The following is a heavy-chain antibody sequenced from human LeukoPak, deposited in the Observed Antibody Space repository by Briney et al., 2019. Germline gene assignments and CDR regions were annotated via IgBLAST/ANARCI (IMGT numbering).Heavy chain of an antibody. Sequence: ASVKVSCKASGYTFTGYYMHGVRQAPGQGREGMGWINPNSGGTNNARKFQGRVTLTRATSISTAYMELSRLRSDDTAVYYCATIPLIAAAGIDYWGQGTLVTVSS. CDR2: INPNSGGT. CDR3: ATIPLIAAAGIDY. CDR1: GYTFTGYY. J-gene: IGHJ4*02. V-gene: IGHV1-2*02. D-gene: IGHD6-13*01.